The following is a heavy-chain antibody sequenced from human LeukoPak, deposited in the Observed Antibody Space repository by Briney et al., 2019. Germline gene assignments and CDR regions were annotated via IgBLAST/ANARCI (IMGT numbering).Heavy chain of an antibody. CDR3: ARASRYYYDSSGPPTHYYYYGMDV. CDR2: INPNSGGT. CDR1: GYTFTGYY. V-gene: IGHV1-2*02. J-gene: IGHJ6*02. D-gene: IGHD3-22*01. Sequence: ASVKVSCKASGYTFTGYYMHWVRQAPGQGLEWMGWINPNSGGTSYAQKFQGRVTITRDTSISTAYMELSRLRSDDTAVYYCARASRYYYDSSGPPTHYYYYGMDVWGQGTTVTVSS.